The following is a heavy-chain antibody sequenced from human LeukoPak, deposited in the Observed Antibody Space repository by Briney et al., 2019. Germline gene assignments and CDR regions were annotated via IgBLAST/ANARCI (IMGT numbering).Heavy chain of an antibody. CDR3: ARQGEGGRAFDI. CDR1: GASISSSSYY. D-gene: IGHD1-26*01. J-gene: IGHJ3*02. Sequence: SETLSLTCTVSGASISSSSYYWGWIRQPPGKGLEWIGNTYYSGSTYYNPSLKSRVTISVDSSKNQFSLKLSSVTAADTAVYYCARQGEGGRAFDIWGQGTMVTVSS. V-gene: IGHV4-39*01. CDR2: TYYSGST.